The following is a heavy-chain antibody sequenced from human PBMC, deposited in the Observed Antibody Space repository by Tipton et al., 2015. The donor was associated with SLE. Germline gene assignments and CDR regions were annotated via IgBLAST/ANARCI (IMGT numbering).Heavy chain of an antibody. V-gene: IGHV4-59*08. CDR1: GGSISSFY. CDR3: ARHVPSYCGGDCAHFDV. Sequence: LRLSCSVSGGSISSFYWSWIRQPPGKGLEWIGYAFYSGTTDSNPSLKSRVTLSIDTSKNHFSLRLTSVTAADTAIYFCARHVPSYCGGDCAHFDVWGQGTLVTVSS. J-gene: IGHJ4*02. CDR2: AFYSGTT. D-gene: IGHD2-21*01.